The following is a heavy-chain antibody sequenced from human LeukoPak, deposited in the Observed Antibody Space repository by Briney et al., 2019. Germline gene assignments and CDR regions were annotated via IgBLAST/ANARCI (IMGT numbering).Heavy chain of an antibody. V-gene: IGHV4-30-2*01. D-gene: IGHD4-17*01. CDR3: ASTVTPDGMDV. J-gene: IGHJ6*04. CDR2: IYHSGST. CDR1: GGSISSGGYS. Sequence: PSHTLSLTCAVSGGSISSGGYSWSWIRQPPGKGLEWIGYIYHSGSTYYNPSLKSRVTISVDRSKNQFSLQLSSVTAADTAVYYCASTVTPDGMDVWGRETTDTVPT.